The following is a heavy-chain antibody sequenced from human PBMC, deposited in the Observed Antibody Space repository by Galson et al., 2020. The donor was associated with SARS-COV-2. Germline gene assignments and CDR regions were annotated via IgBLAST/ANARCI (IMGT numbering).Heavy chain of an antibody. CDR3: ARWAGASQFDY. D-gene: IGHD6-19*01. V-gene: IGHV4-38-2*01. J-gene: IGHJ4*02. CDR1: GSSISSGSY. CDR2: IYHSGST. Sequence: SQTLSLTCAVSGSSISSGSYWGWIRQPPGKGLEWIGSIYHSGSTYYNSSLKSRVTISVDTSKNQFSLRLISVTAADTAVYYCARWAGASQFDYWGQGTLVTVSS.